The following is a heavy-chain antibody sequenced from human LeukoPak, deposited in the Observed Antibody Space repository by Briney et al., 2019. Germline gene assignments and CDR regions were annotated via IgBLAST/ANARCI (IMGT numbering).Heavy chain of an antibody. V-gene: IGHV3-7*01. J-gene: IGHJ4*02. CDR1: GFTFSSYW. D-gene: IGHD6-13*01. CDR3: ARITIASSSLFGY. Sequence: GGSLRLSCAASGFTFSSYWMSWLRQAPGKGLEWVANIKQDGSDKYYVDSVKGRFTISRDNAENSLYLQMNSLRAEDTAVYYCARITIASSSLFGYWGQGTLVTVSS. CDR2: IKQDGSDK.